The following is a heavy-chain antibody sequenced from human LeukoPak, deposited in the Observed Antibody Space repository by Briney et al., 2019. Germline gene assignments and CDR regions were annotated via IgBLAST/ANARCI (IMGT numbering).Heavy chain of an antibody. V-gene: IGHV3-64*05. Sequence: PGRSLRLSCSASGFTFSSYAVHWVRQAPGKGLEYVSAISSNGATTYYADSVKGRFTISRDNSKNTLYFQMSSLRPEDTAVYYCVKIVMAGGYFDYWGQGTLVTVSS. CDR3: VKIVMAGGYFDY. CDR2: ISSNGATT. D-gene: IGHD3-16*01. J-gene: IGHJ4*02. CDR1: GFTFSSYA.